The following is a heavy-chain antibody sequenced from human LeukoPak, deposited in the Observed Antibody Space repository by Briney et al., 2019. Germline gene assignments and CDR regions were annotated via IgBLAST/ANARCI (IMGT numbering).Heavy chain of an antibody. V-gene: IGHV4-38-2*02. CDR1: GYSISSGYY. CDR3: ARAFLDYGGNSWVRRYYYYMDV. CDR2: IYHSGST. D-gene: IGHD4-23*01. J-gene: IGHJ6*03. Sequence: SETLSLTCTVSGYSISSGYYWGWIRQPPGKGLEWIGSIYHSGSTYYNPSLKSRVTISVDTSKNQFSLKLSSVTAADTAVYYCARAFLDYGGNSWVRRYYYYMDVWGKGTTVTVSS.